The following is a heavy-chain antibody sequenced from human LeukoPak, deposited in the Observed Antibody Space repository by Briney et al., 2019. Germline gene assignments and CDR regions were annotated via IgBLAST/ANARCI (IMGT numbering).Heavy chain of an antibody. CDR3: AREWLLFRGFDP. V-gene: IGHV4-31*03. CDR1: GGSISSGGYY. Sequence: PSETPSLTCTVSGGSISSGGYYWSWIRQHPGKGLEWIGYIYYSGSTYYNPSLKSRVTISVDTSKNQFSLKLSSVTAADTAVYYCAREWLLFRGFDPWGQGTLVTVSS. CDR2: IYYSGST. J-gene: IGHJ5*02. D-gene: IGHD3-3*01.